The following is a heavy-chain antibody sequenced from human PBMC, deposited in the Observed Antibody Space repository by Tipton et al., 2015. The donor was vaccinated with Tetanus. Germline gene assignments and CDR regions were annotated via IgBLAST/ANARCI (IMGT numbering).Heavy chain of an antibody. V-gene: IGHV1-69*01. CDR2: TIPKFQTT. D-gene: IGHD1-26*01. J-gene: IGHJ5*02. Sequence: QLVQSGAEVKRPGSSVKVSCRASGGTYTTHGITWVRQAPGQRLEWMGGTIPKFQTTKYAQKFEGRVTISADESATTAYMELRSLKSEDTAIYYCVRHVVGAVPKGYNWFDPWGQGTLVTVSS. CDR1: GGTYTTHG. CDR3: VRHVVGAVPKGYNWFDP.